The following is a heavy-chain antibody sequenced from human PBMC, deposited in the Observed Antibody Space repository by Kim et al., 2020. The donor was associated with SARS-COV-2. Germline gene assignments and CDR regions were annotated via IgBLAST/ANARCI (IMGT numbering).Heavy chain of an antibody. J-gene: IGHJ4*02. D-gene: IGHD6-6*01. CDR1: GGSISSGGYY. Sequence: SETLSLTCTVSGGSISSGGYYWSWIRQHPGKGLEWIGYIYYSGSTYYNPSLKSRVTISVDTSKNQFSLKLSSVTAADTAVYYCARDRGARRAARSNYLDYWGQGTLVTVSS. CDR2: IYYSGST. V-gene: IGHV4-31*03. CDR3: ARDRGARRAARSNYLDY.